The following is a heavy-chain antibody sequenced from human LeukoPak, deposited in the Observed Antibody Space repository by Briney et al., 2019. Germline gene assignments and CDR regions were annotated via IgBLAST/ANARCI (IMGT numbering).Heavy chain of an antibody. CDR3: ARESQWELLNPHYYYYGMDV. Sequence: SVKVSCKASGGTFSSYAISWVRQAPGQGLEWMGGIIPIFGTANYAQKFQGRVTITADESTSTAYMELSSLRSEDTAAYYCARESQWELLNPHYYYYGMDVWGQGTTVTVSS. J-gene: IGHJ6*02. D-gene: IGHD1-26*01. CDR2: IIPIFGTA. V-gene: IGHV1-69*13. CDR1: GGTFSSYA.